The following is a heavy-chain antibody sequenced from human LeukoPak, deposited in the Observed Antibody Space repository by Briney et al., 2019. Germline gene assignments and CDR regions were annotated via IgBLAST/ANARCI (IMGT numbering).Heavy chain of an antibody. D-gene: IGHD4-17*01. CDR2: IYSGGST. CDR3: ARVYGDSPTNYYFDY. V-gene: IGHV3-53*01. CDR1: GFTVSSNY. Sequence: GGSLRLSCAASGFTVSSNYMSWVRQAPGKGLEWVSVIYSGGSTYYADSVKGRFTISRGNSKNTLYLQMNSLRAEDTAVYYCARVYGDSPTNYYFDYWGQGTLVTVSS. J-gene: IGHJ4*02.